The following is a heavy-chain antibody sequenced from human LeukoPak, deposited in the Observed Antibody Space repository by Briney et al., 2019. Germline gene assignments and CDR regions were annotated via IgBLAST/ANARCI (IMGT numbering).Heavy chain of an antibody. Sequence: SETLSLTCTVSGGSISSYYWSWIRQPAGKGLEWIGRIYTSGSTNYNPSLKSRVTMSVDTSKNQFSPKLSSVTAADTAVYYCARDADGGSGYYYGSGSYFGNWFDPWGQGTLVTVSS. CDR1: GGSISSYY. CDR3: ARDADGGSGYYYGSGSYFGNWFDP. J-gene: IGHJ5*02. V-gene: IGHV4-4*07. D-gene: IGHD3-10*01. CDR2: IYTSGST.